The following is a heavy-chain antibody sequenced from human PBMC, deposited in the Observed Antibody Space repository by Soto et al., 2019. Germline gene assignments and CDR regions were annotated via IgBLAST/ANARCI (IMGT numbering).Heavy chain of an antibody. CDR3: ARVRLYSSSKMRAIDY. CDR1: GFTFSDYY. Sequence: PGGSLRLSCAASGFTFSDYYMSWIRQAPGKGLEWVSYISDGGSTIYYADSVKGRFTFSRDNAKNSLYLQMNSLRAEDTAVYYCARVRLYSSSKMRAIDYWGQGT. D-gene: IGHD6-13*01. J-gene: IGHJ4*02. CDR2: ISDGGSTI. V-gene: IGHV3-11*01.